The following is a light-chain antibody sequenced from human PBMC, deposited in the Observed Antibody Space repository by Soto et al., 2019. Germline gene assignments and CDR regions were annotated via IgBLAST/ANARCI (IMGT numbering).Light chain of an antibody. CDR1: SGSIASSY. CDR3: QTYDTNNVL. Sequence: FMLTQPHSVSESPGKTVIISCTRRSGSIASSYVQWYQQRPGSAPTTVIYEDNERPSGVPDRFSGSIDSSSNSASLTISRLRTEDEADYYCQTYDTNNVLFGGGTKLTVL. J-gene: IGLJ2*01. CDR2: EDN. V-gene: IGLV6-57*04.